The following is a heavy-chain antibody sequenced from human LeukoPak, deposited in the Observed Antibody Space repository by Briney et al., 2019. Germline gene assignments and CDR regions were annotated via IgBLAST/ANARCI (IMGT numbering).Heavy chain of an antibody. J-gene: IGHJ3*02. Sequence: SETLSLTCTVSGGSISSYYWSWIRQPPGKGLEWIGYIYYSGSTNYNPSLKSRVTISVDTSKNQFSLKLSSVTAADTAIYYCARHTRPPLDAFDIWGQGTMVTVSS. CDR1: GGSISSYY. V-gene: IGHV4-59*08. D-gene: IGHD6-25*01. CDR2: IYYSGST. CDR3: ARHTRPPLDAFDI.